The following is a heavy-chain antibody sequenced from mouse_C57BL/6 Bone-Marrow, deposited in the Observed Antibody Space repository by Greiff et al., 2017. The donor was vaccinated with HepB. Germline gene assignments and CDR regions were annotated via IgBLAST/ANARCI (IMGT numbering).Heavy chain of an antibody. CDR1: GFTFSDYY. Sequence: EVKVVESGGGLVQPGGSLKLSCAASGFTFSDYYMYWVRQTPEKRLEWVAYISNGGGSTYYPDTVKGRFTISRDNAKNTLYLQKSRLKSEDTAMYYCARQYGYPYAMDYWGQGTSVTVSS. CDR2: ISNGGGST. J-gene: IGHJ4*01. D-gene: IGHD2-2*01. CDR3: ARQYGYPYAMDY. V-gene: IGHV5-12*01.